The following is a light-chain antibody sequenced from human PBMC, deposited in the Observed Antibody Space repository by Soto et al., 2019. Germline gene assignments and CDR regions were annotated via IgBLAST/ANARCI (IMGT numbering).Light chain of an antibody. Sequence: QSALTQPASVSGSPGQSITISCTGTSSDIGGYKYVSWYQQFPGKAPKLMIYEVSNRPSGVSNRFSGSKSGNTASLTISGRQAEDEAHYYCSSYTSFSSFEVFGGGTKLTVL. CDR2: EVS. CDR1: SSDIGGYKY. CDR3: SSYTSFSSFEV. V-gene: IGLV2-14*01. J-gene: IGLJ3*02.